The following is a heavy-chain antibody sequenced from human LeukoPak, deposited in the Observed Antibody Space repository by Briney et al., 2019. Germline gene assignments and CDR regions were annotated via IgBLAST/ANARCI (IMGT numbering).Heavy chain of an antibody. J-gene: IGHJ4*02. CDR2: ISAYNGNT. V-gene: IGHV1-18*01. CDR1: GNTFTSYG. D-gene: IGHD3-3*01. Sequence: ASVKVSCKASGNTFTSYGISWVRQAPGQGLEWMGWISAYNGNTNYAQKLQGRVTMTTDTSTSTAYMELRSLRSDDTAVYYCARGGDFWSGSNYFDSWGQGTLVTVSS. CDR3: ARGGDFWSGSNYFDS.